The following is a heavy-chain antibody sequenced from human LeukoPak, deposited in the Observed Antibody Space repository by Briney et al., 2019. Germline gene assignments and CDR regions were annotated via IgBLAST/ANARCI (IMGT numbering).Heavy chain of an antibody. CDR3: AKETLTRDCSRTSCYGGGFDY. CDR2: ISRSDSST. D-gene: IGHD2-2*01. Sequence: GGSLRLSCAASGFTFSSYDMSWVRQAPGKGLEWVSAISRSDSSTYYADSVKGRFTISRDNSKSTVYLQMNSLRAEDTALYYCAKETLTRDCSRTSCYGGGFDYWGQGTLVTVSS. CDR1: GFTFSSYD. J-gene: IGHJ4*02. V-gene: IGHV3-23*01.